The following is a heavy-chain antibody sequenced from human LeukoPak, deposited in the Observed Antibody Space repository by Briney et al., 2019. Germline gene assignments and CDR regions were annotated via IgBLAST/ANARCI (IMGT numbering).Heavy chain of an antibody. CDR2: IYYSGST. J-gene: IGHJ4*02. CDR3: ARLNYDILTGYYTLFDY. CDR1: GGSISSGGYY. V-gene: IGHV4-61*08. D-gene: IGHD3-9*01. Sequence: SETLSLTCTVSGGSISSGGYYWSWIRQHPGKGLEWIGYIYYSGSTNYNPSLKSRVTISVDTSKNQFSLKLSSVTAADTAVYYCARLNYDILTGYYTLFDYWGQGTLVTVSS.